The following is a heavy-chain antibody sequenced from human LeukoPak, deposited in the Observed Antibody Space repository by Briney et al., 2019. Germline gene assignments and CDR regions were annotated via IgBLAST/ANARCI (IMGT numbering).Heavy chain of an antibody. CDR3: AKGEGYSYGCPLDY. D-gene: IGHD5-18*01. CDR1: GFTLSTYS. CDR2: ISGSGGST. J-gene: IGHJ4*02. Sequence: GGSLRLSCTVAGFTLSTYSLNWVRRAPGKGLEWVSGISGSGGSTYNADSVKGRFTISRDNSENILYLQMNSLRAEDTAVYYCAKGEGYSYGCPLDYSGQGILVTVSS. V-gene: IGHV3-23*01.